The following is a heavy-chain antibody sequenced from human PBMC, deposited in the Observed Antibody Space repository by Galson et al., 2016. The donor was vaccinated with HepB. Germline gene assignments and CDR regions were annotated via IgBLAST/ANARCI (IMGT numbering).Heavy chain of an antibody. Sequence: SLRLSCAASGFTLSSSWMSWVRQAPGGGLERVANIKQDGIDKYYVGSVKGRFTISRDDAKNSVFLQMNSLRAEDTALYYCAKGGRILWDAMDVWGQGTTVTVSS. CDR1: GFTLSSSW. CDR3: AKGGRILWDAMDV. D-gene: IGHD2/OR15-2a*01. J-gene: IGHJ6*02. CDR2: IKQDGIDK. V-gene: IGHV3-7*01.